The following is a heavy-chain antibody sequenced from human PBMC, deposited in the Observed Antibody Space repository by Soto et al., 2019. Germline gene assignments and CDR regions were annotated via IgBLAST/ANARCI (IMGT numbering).Heavy chain of an antibody. CDR1: GGTFISYT. D-gene: IGHD2-15*01. V-gene: IGHV1-69*02. J-gene: IGHJ3*02. Sequence: SVKVSCKASGGTFISYTISWVRQAPGQGLEWMGRIIPILGIANYAQKFQGRVTITADKSTSTAYMELSSLRSEDTAVYYCASLPPDCSGGSCGAFDIWGQGTMVTVSS. CDR2: IIPILGIA. CDR3: ASLPPDCSGGSCGAFDI.